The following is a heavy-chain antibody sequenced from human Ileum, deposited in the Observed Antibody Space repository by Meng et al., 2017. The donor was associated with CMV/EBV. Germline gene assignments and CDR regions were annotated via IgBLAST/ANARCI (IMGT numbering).Heavy chain of an antibody. CDR3: PKSSEGWSFDH. CDR1: GFSFRTSH. D-gene: IGHD6-19*01. V-gene: IGHV3-30*18. J-gene: IGHJ4*02. Sequence: LSCAASGFSFRTSHMHWVRQAPGKGLEWVALVSFEGGLKYYADSVKGRFTISRDNSKNTLYLQMDDLRDEDTAVYYCPKSSEGWSFDHWGQGTLVTVSS. CDR2: VSFEGGLK.